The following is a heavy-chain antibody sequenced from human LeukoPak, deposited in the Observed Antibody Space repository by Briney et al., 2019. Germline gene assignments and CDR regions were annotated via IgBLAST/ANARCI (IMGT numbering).Heavy chain of an antibody. CDR2: IYYSGST. J-gene: IGHJ4*02. D-gene: IGHD6-13*01. CDR1: GGSMNNYY. V-gene: IGHV4-59*12. Sequence: PSETLSLTCTVSGGSMNNYYWTFIRQPPRQGLDWIGYIYYSGSTNYNPPLKSRVTISVDTSKNQFSLKLRSVTAADTAVYYCATDSSSWHPIDYWGQGTPVTVSS. CDR3: ATDSSSWHPIDY.